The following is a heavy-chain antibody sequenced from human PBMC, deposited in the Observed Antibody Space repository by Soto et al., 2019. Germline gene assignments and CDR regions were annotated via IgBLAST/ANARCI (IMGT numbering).Heavy chain of an antibody. CDR1: GGSISSGGYY. D-gene: IGHD3-10*01. V-gene: IGHV4-31*03. CDR2: IYYSGST. J-gene: IGHJ6*02. Sequence: QVQLQESGPGLVKPSQTLSLTCTVSGGSISSGGYYWSWIRQHPGKGLEWIGYIYYSGSTYYNPSLKSRVTISVDTSKNQFSLKLSSVTAADTAVYYCARDYYGSGSYYMPSDYYYGMDVWGQGTTVTVSS. CDR3: ARDYYGSGSYYMPSDYYYGMDV.